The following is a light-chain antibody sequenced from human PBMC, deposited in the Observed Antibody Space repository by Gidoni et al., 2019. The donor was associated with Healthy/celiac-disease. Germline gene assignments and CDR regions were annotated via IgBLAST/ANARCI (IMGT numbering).Light chain of an antibody. CDR2: GAS. J-gene: IGKJ5*01. Sequence: EIVLTQSPGTLSLSPGERATLSCRASQSVSSIYLAWYQQKPGQAPRLLIYGASSRATGIPDRFSGSGSGTDFTLTISRLEPEDFAVYYCQQYGSPSITFGQGTRLEIK. V-gene: IGKV3-20*01. CDR3: QQYGSPSIT. CDR1: QSVSSIY.